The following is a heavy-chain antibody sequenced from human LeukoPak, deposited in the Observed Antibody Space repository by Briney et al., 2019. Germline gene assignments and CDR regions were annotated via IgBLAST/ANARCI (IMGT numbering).Heavy chain of an antibody. D-gene: IGHD1-1*01. V-gene: IGHV3-30*03. Sequence: GGSLRLSCAASGFTFSSYGMHWVRQAPGKGLEWVAVISYDGSNKYYADSVKGRFTISRDNSKNTLYLQMNSLRAEDTAVYYCARRRGSTGTAFDIWGQGTMVTVSS. CDR1: GFTFSSYG. J-gene: IGHJ3*02. CDR3: ARRRGSTGTAFDI. CDR2: ISYDGSNK.